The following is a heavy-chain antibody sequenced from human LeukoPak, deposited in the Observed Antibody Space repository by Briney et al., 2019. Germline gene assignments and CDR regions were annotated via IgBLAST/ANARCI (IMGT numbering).Heavy chain of an antibody. CDR2: IIPIFGTA. Sequence: SVKVSCKASGGTFSSYAISWVRQAPGQGLEWMGGIIPIFGTANYAQKLQGRVTMTTDTSTSTAYMELRSLRSDDTAVYYCARARRQWLAYDYWGQGTLVTVSS. CDR1: GGTFSSYA. V-gene: IGHV1-69*05. J-gene: IGHJ4*02. D-gene: IGHD6-19*01. CDR3: ARARRQWLAYDY.